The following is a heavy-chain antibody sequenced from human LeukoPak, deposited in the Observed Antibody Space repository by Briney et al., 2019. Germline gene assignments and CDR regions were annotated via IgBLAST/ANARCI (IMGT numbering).Heavy chain of an antibody. CDR2: INHSGST. V-gene: IGHV4-34*08. J-gene: IGHJ6*03. CDR3: AVRCSGSYRPNYYYYYYTDV. D-gene: IGHD1-26*01. CDR1: GFTFSNAW. Sequence: PGGSLRLSCAASGFTFSNAWMSWVRQAPGKGLEWIGEINHSGSTNYNPSLKSRVTISVDTSKNQFSLKLSSVTAADTAVYYCAVRCSGSYRPNYYYYYYTDVWGRGTTVTISS.